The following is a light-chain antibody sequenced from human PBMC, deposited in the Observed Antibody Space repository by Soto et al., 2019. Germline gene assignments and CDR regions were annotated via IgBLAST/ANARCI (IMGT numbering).Light chain of an antibody. J-gene: IGKJ1*01. CDR2: AAS. V-gene: IGKV1-6*01. CDR1: QGISND. Sequence: AIQRTQSPSSLSASLGYRGTIPCRASQGISNDLGWYKQKPGKAPKLLIYAASSLQSGVPSRFSGSGSGTDFTLTISSLQPEDFATYYCQQSTRDPRTFGQGTKVDIK. CDR3: QQSTRDPRT.